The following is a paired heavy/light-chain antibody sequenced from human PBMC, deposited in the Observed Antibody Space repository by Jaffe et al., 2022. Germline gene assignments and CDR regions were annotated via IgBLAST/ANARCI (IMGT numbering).Heavy chain of an antibody. CDR3: ARILRGYGSGSYYNSPRYYYYMDV. CDR2: IFSNDEK. D-gene: IGHD3-10*01. J-gene: IGHJ6*03. Sequence: QVTLKESGPVLVKPTETLTLTCTVSGFSLSNARMGVSWIRQPPGKALEWLAHIFSNDEKSYSTSLKSRLTISKDTSKSQVVLTMTNMDPVDTATYYCARILRGYGSGSYYNSPRYYYYMDVWGKGTTVTVSS. CDR1: GFSLSNARMG. V-gene: IGHV2-26*01.
Light chain of an antibody. CDR1: SSNIGSNT. CDR2: SNN. V-gene: IGLV1-44*01. Sequence: QSVLTQPPSASGTPGQRVTISCSGSSSNIGSNTVNWYQQLPGTAPKLLIYSNNQRPSGVPDRFSGSKSGTSASLAISGLQSEDEADYYCAAWDDSLNGAVFGGGTQLTVL. J-gene: IGLJ7*01. CDR3: AAWDDSLNGAV.